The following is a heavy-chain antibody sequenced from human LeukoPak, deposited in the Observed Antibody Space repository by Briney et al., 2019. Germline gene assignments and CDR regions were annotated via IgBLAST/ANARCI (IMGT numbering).Heavy chain of an antibody. V-gene: IGHV3-48*04. Sequence: AGGSLRLSCAASGFTFSSYSMNWVRQAPGEGLEWVSYISSLSGTIYYADSVKGRFTISRDNAENSLYLQMNSLTAEDTAVHYCVRAHHPGGWFDPWGQGTLVTVSS. CDR3: VRAHHPGGWFDP. J-gene: IGHJ5*02. CDR1: GFTFSSYS. CDR2: ISSLSGTI. D-gene: IGHD3-10*01.